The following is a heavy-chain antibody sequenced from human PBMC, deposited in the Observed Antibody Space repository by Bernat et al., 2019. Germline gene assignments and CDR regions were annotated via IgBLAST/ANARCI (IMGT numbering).Heavy chain of an antibody. V-gene: IGHV4-39*01. CDR1: GGSISSSSYY. CDR3: ARLLALAAATPFDY. CDR2: IYYSGST. J-gene: IGHJ4*02. Sequence: QLQLQESGPGLVKPSETLSLTCTVSGGSISSSSYYWGWIRQPPGKGLEWIGSIYYSGSTYYNPSLKSRFTISVDTSKNQFSLKLSSVTAADTAVYYCARLLALAAATPFDYWGQGTLVTVSS. D-gene: IGHD2-15*01.